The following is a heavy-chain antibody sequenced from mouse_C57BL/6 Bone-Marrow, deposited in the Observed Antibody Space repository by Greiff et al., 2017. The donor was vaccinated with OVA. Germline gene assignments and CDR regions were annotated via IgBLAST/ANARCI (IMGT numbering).Heavy chain of an antibody. CDR3: AKLHYCGSSYWYFDV. Sequence: VKLVESGPGLVAPSQSLSITCTVSGFSLTSYGVDWVRQPPGKGLEWLGVIWGGGSTNYNSALMSRLSISKDNSKSQVFLKMNSLQTDDTAMYYCAKLHYCGSSYWYFDVWGTGTTVTVSS. CDR2: IWGGGST. J-gene: IGHJ1*03. D-gene: IGHD1-1*01. CDR1: GFSLTSYG. V-gene: IGHV2-9*01.